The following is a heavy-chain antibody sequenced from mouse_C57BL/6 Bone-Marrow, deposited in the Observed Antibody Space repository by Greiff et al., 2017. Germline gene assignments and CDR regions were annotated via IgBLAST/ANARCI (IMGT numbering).Heavy chain of an antibody. Sequence: QVQLQQPGAELVKPGASVKLSCKASGYTFTSYWMQWVKQRPGQGLEWIGEIDPSDSYTNYNQKFKVKATLTVDTSSSTAYMQLSSLTSEDSAVYYCARGGDYYGSSYYYAMDYWGQGTSVTVSS. D-gene: IGHD1-1*01. J-gene: IGHJ4*01. CDR2: IDPSDSYT. CDR1: GYTFTSYW. CDR3: ARGGDYYGSSYYYAMDY. V-gene: IGHV1-50*01.